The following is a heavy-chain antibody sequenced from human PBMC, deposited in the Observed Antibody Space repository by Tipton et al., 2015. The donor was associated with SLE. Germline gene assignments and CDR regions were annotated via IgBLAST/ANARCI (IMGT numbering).Heavy chain of an antibody. D-gene: IGHD1-26*01. CDR2: INHSGST. Sequence: LRLSCAVYGGSFSGYYWSWIRQPPGKGLEWIGEINHSGSTNYNPSLKSRVTISVDTSKNQFSLKLSSVTAADTAVYYCARGSGGHSGSYFGAFDTWGQGTMVTVSS. CDR1: GGSFSGYY. CDR3: ARGSGGHSGSYFGAFDT. V-gene: IGHV4-34*01. J-gene: IGHJ3*02.